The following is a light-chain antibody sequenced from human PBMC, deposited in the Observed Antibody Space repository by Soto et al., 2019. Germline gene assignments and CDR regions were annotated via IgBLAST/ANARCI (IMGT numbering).Light chain of an antibody. CDR1: SSDVGGYNY. CDR2: EVS. J-gene: IGLJ2*01. Sequence: QSVLTQPPSASGSPGQSVTISCTGNSSDVGGYNYVSWYQQHPGKAPKLMIYEVSKRPSGVPDRFSGSKSGNTASLTVSGLQAEDEADYYCSSYAGSNNLGVFGGRTKLTVL. CDR3: SSYAGSNNLGV. V-gene: IGLV2-8*01.